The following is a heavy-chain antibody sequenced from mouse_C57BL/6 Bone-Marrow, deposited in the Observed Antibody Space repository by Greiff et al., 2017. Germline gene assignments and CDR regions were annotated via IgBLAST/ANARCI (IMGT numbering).Heavy chain of an antibody. D-gene: IGHD1-1*02. CDR3: GRSPLWEGMDY. V-gene: IGHV5-17*01. Sequence: EVQLVESGGGLVKPGGSLKLSCAASGFTFSDYGMHWVRQAPEKGLEWVAYISSGSSTIYYADTVKGRFTITRDNANNTLFLQMTSLSSEDTAMYYCGRSPLWEGMDYWGQGTSVTVSS. CDR2: ISSGSSTI. CDR1: GFTFSDYG. J-gene: IGHJ4*01.